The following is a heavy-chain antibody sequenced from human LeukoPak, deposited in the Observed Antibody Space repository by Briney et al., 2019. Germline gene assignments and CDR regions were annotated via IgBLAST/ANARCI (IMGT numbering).Heavy chain of an antibody. Sequence: GGSLRLSCAASGFTFSSYSMNWVRQAPGKGLEWVSYISSGTGTIYYADSVKGRFTISRDNAKNSLYLQLNSLRAEDMALYYCAREDRRSQGYMDVWGKGTTVTVSS. CDR1: GFTFSSYS. D-gene: IGHD2-15*01. CDR2: ISSGTGTI. J-gene: IGHJ6*03. V-gene: IGHV3-48*04. CDR3: AREDRRSQGYMDV.